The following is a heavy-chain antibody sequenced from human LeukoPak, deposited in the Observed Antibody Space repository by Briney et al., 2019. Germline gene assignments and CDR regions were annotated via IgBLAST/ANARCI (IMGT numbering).Heavy chain of an antibody. CDR3: AKGLDYSLDY. CDR1: GFTFSRYG. V-gene: IGHV3-30*02. CDR2: IRYDGTEQ. Sequence: GGSLRLSCAMSGFTFSRYGIHWVRQAPGKGLEWVAFIRYDGTEQYYVDSVKGRFTISRDNSKNTLYLQMNSLRVEDTAVYYCAKGLDYSLDYWGQGTLVTVSS. D-gene: IGHD4-11*01. J-gene: IGHJ4*02.